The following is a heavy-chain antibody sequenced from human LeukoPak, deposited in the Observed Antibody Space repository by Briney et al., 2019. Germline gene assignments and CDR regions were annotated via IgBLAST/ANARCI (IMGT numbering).Heavy chain of an antibody. CDR3: AKSNGYGLIDI. CDR1: GGSISSYY. V-gene: IGHV4-59*12. D-gene: IGHD3-22*01. CDR2: IFYSGST. J-gene: IGHJ3*02. Sequence: SETLSLTCTVSGGSISSYYWSWVRQPPGKALEWIGNIFYSGSTYYSPSLKSRVTISLDTSRNQFSLKLNSVTAADTAVYYCAKSNGYGLIDIWGQGTMVTVSS.